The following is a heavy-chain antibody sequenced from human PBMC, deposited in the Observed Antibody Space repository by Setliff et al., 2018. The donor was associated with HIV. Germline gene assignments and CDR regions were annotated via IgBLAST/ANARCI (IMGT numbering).Heavy chain of an antibody. CDR2: ISGYYGNT. V-gene: IGHV1-18*01. J-gene: IGHJ3*01. Sequence: AAVKVSCKASGYSFSQYGISWVRQAPGQGLEWVGWISGYYGNTKYVQKLQGRVTMTTDTSTRTVYMELRSLRHDDTAEYSCARVPYRSAWFSGGHEAFDVWGQGTMVTVSS. D-gene: IGHD6-19*01. CDR1: GYSFSQYG. CDR3: ARVPYRSAWFSGGHEAFDV.